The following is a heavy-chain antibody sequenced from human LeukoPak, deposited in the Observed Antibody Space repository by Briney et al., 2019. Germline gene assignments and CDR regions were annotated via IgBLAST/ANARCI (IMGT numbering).Heavy chain of an antibody. CDR3: AREDSIADAFDI. J-gene: IGHJ3*02. V-gene: IGHV4-34*01. CDR1: GGSFSGYY. Sequence: SETLSLTCAVYGGSFSGYYWSWIRQPPGKGLEWIGEINHSGSTNYNPSLKSRVTISVDTSKNQFSLKLSSVTAADTAVYYCAREDSIADAFDIWGQGTMVTVSS. D-gene: IGHD6-6*01. CDR2: INHSGST.